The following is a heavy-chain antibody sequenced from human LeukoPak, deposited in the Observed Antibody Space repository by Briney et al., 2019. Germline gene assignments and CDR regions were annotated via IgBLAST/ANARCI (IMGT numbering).Heavy chain of an antibody. CDR3: ARHPDHYGDYPDAFDI. Sequence: PSLTLSLTCTVSGGSISSGYYYWSWIRQPPGKGLEWIGYIYYSGSTYYNPSLKSRVTISVDTSKNHFSLNLSSVTAADTAVYYCARHPDHYGDYPDAFDIWGQGTLVTVSS. V-gene: IGHV4-30-4*01. CDR2: IYYSGST. D-gene: IGHD4-17*01. J-gene: IGHJ3*02. CDR1: GGSISSGYYY.